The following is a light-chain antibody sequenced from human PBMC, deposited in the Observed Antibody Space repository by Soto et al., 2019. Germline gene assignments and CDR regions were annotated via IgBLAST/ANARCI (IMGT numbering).Light chain of an antibody. Sequence: QSALTQPASVSGSPGQSITISCTGTSSYIRGYNYVSWYQQQSGKAPKLMIHEASNRPSGVSNRFSGSKSGNTASLTISGLQAEDEADYYCSSYTSSRAYVFGIGTKVTVL. V-gene: IGLV2-14*01. CDR1: SSYIRGYNY. J-gene: IGLJ1*01. CDR3: SSYTSSRAYV. CDR2: EAS.